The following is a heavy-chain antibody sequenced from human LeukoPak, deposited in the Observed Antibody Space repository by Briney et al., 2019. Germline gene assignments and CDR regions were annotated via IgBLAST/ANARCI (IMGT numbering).Heavy chain of an antibody. CDR1: GGSISSSNW. J-gene: IGHJ6*04. CDR2: INHSGST. Sequence: SETLSLTCAVSGGSISSSNWWSWVRQPPGKGLEWIGEINHSGSTNYNPSLKSRVTISVDTSKNQFSLKLSSVTAADTAVYYCARSWGGTMVRGVIRSQNGMDVWGKGTTVTVSS. V-gene: IGHV4-4*02. D-gene: IGHD3-10*01. CDR3: ARSWGGTMVRGVIRSQNGMDV.